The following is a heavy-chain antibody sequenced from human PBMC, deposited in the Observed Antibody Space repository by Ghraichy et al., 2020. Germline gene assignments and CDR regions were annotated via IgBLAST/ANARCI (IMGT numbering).Heavy chain of an antibody. D-gene: IGHD3-9*01. V-gene: IGHV3-21*01. Sequence: GESLNISCAASGFTFSSYTMNWVRQAPGKGLEWVSSISSSSSYIYYADSVKGRFTISRDNAKNSLYLQMNSLRAEDTAVYYCARDLYAILPLDAFDIWGQGTIVTVSS. CDR1: GFTFSSYT. CDR3: ARDLYAILPLDAFDI. J-gene: IGHJ3*02. CDR2: ISSSSSYI.